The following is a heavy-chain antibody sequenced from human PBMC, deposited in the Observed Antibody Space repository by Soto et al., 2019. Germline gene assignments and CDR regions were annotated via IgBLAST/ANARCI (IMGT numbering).Heavy chain of an antibody. V-gene: IGHV3-21*01. Sequence: EVQLVESGGGLVKPGGSLRLSCAASGFTFSSYSMNWVRQAPGKGLEWVSSISSSSSYIYYADSVKGRFTISRDNAKNSLYLQMNSLRAEDTAVHYCARADRYSGYDWGDYWGQGTLVTVSS. CDR2: ISSSSSYI. J-gene: IGHJ4*02. CDR3: ARADRYSGYDWGDY. D-gene: IGHD5-12*01. CDR1: GFTFSSYS.